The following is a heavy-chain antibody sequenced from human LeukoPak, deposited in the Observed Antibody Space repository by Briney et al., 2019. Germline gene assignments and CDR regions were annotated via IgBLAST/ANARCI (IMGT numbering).Heavy chain of an antibody. CDR1: GYTFSSYG. J-gene: IGHJ4*02. V-gene: IGHV1-18*01. CDR2: ISAYNGDR. D-gene: IGHD3-22*01. Sequence: ASVKVSCKASGYTFSSYGITWVRQAPGQGLEWMGWISAYNGDRNYAQKLQGRVTMTTDTSTYTAYMELRSLRSDDTAVYYCARVGYDSRAPPRYWGQGTLVTVSS. CDR3: ARVGYDSRAPPRY.